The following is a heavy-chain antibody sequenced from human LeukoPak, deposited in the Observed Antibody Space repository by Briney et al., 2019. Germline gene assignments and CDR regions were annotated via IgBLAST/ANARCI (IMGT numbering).Heavy chain of an antibody. CDR2: ISGSGSST. V-gene: IGHV3-23*01. CDR1: RFTFSSYA. Sequence: PGGSLRLSCAASRFTFSSYAMSWVRQAPGKGLEWVSAISGSGSSTYYADSVKGRFTISRDNSKNTLYLQMNSLRVEDTAVYYCATRPYYYDSSGYSYPWGQGTLVTVSS. CDR3: ATRPYYYDSSGYSYP. J-gene: IGHJ5*02. D-gene: IGHD3-22*01.